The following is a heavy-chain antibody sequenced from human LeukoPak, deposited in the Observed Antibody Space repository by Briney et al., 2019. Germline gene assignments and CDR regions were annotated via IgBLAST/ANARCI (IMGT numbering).Heavy chain of an antibody. CDR1: GYTFTSYG. CDR2: ISAYNGNT. J-gene: IGHJ4*02. D-gene: IGHD3-22*01. V-gene: IGHV1-18*01. CDR3: ARAPDYYYDSSGYSVDY. Sequence: ASVKVSCKASGYTFTSYGISWVRQAPGQGLEWMGWISAYNGNTNYAQKLQGRVTMTTDTSTSTAYMELRSLRSDDTAVYYCARAPDYYYDSSGYSVDYWGQGTLVTVSS.